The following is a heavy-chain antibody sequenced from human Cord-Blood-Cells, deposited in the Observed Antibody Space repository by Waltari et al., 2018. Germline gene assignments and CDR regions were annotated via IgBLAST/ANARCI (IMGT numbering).Heavy chain of an antibody. V-gene: IGHV3-13*01. CDR3: ARVGQLGFDY. Sequence: EVQLVESGGGWVQPGWSPSLSCAASGFTFSSYDMHWVRQATGKGLEWVSAIGTAGDTYYPGSVKGRFTISRENAKNSLYLQMNSLRAGDTAVYYCARVGQLGFDYWGQGTLVTVSS. CDR2: IGTAGDT. CDR1: GFTFSSYD. J-gene: IGHJ4*02. D-gene: IGHD6-6*01.